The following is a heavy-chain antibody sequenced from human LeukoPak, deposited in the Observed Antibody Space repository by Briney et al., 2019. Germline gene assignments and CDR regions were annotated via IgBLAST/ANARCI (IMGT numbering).Heavy chain of an antibody. CDR3: ARGFNDFWSGSQLEY. CDR1: GFTFSSYA. CDR2: ISYDGGKT. Sequence: PGGSLRLSCAASGFTFSSYAMSWVRQAPGKGLEWVAVISYDGGKTYYADSVKGRFTISRDNSKSTLYLQMNSLRSEDTAVYYCARGFNDFWSGSQLEYWGQGTLVTVSS. J-gene: IGHJ4*02. D-gene: IGHD3-3*01. V-gene: IGHV3-30-3*01.